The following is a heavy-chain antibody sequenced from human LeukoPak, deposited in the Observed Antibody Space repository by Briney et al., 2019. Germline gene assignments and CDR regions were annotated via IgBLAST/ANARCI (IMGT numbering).Heavy chain of an antibody. D-gene: IGHD3-10*01. J-gene: IGHJ4*02. CDR1: GDSIISYY. V-gene: IGHV4-59*12. CDR3: ARAGSGNPGHPMGAQGPQLRGVDY. Sequence: PSETLSLTCTVSGDSIISYYWNWIRQPPGKGLEWIGYIYYSGSTNYNPSLKSRLTISLDTSKNQFSLKLSSVTAADTAVYYCARAGSGNPGHPMGAQGPQLRGVDYGAREPLVTVSS. CDR2: IYYSGST.